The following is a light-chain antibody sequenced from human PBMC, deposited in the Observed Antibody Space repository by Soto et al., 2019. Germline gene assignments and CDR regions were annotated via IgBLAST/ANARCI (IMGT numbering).Light chain of an antibody. CDR2: GAS. CDR3: QQYGSSSWT. Sequence: EIVLTHSPGTLSLSPGEIATLSCRASQTFSNSFLSWFQQIPGQAPRLLIYGASMRATGIPDRFSGSGSGTDFTPTISRLEPEDFAVYYCQQYGSSSWTFGHGTKVDIK. CDR1: QTFSNSF. J-gene: IGKJ1*01. V-gene: IGKV3-20*01.